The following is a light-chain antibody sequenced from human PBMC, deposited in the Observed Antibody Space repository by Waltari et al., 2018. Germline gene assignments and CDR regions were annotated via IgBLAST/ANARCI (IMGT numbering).Light chain of an antibody. J-gene: IGKJ2*01. CDR3: QQTYTTPYT. Sequence: DIQMSQSPSSLSASVGDRVTITCRASQNISDYLHWYQQKPGKAPHILIYTASTLQSGVPSRFSGSGSGSDFTLTISSLQPEDFATYCCQQTYTTPYTFGQGTRLEIK. CDR1: QNISDY. V-gene: IGKV1-39*01. CDR2: TAS.